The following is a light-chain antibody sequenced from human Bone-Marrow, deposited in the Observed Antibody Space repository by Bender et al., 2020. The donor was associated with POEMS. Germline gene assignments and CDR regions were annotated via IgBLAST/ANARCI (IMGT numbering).Light chain of an antibody. Sequence: SYEVTQPPSVSVSPGQTASITCSGDDVGDKYVAWYQQKPGQSPVLVIYQDTKRPSGIPERFSGSNSGNTATLTISGIQAMDEADYYCQAWDTYSVIFGGGTKLTVL. CDR2: QDT. CDR3: QAWDTYSVI. CDR1: DVGDKY. V-gene: IGLV3-1*01. J-gene: IGLJ2*01.